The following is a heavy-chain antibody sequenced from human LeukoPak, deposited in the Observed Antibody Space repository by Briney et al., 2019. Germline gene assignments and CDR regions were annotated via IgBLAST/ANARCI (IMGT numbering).Heavy chain of an antibody. CDR2: INHSGST. CDR3: ASSLIKYGGKGRFDY. Sequence: SETLSLTCAVYGGSFSGYYWSWIRQPPGKGLEWIGEINHSGSTNYNPSLKSRVTISVDTSKNQFSLKLSSVTAADTAVYYCASSLIKYGGKGRFDYWGQGTLVTVSS. V-gene: IGHV4-34*01. CDR1: GGSFSGYY. D-gene: IGHD4-23*01. J-gene: IGHJ4*02.